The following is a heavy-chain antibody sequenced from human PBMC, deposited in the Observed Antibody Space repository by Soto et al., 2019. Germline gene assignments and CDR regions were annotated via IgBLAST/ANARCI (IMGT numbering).Heavy chain of an antibody. J-gene: IGHJ4*02. D-gene: IGHD6-19*01. V-gene: IGHV3-13*01. CDR3: ARRAVAGAFDY. Sequence: EVQLMESGGGLVQPGGSLRLSCAASGLTFRTYDMHWVRQVTGKGLEWVSAIGATGDTFYPVSVKGRFTISRENAKNSLYLQMHSLRAGDTAVYYCARRAVAGAFDYWGQGTLVTVSS. CDR1: GLTFRTYD. CDR2: IGATGDT.